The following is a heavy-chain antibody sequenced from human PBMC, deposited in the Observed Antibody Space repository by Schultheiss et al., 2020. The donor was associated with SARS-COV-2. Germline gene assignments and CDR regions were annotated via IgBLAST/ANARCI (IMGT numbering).Heavy chain of an antibody. CDR1: RFTFTNYA. CDR3: TTDQIGYCSSTSCYYYYYYYMDV. Sequence: GGSLRLSCAASRFTFTNYAMTCVRQAPGKGLEWVGRIKSKTDGGTTDYAAPVKGRFTISRDDSKNTLYLQMNSLKTEDTAVYYCTTDQIGYCSSTSCYYYYYYYMDVWGKGTTVTVSS. CDR2: IKSKTDGGTT. V-gene: IGHV3-15*01. J-gene: IGHJ6*03. D-gene: IGHD2-2*01.